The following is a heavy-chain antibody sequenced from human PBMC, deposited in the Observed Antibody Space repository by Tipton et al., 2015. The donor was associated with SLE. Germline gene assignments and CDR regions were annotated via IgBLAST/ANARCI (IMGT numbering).Heavy chain of an antibody. CDR2: ISYDGTIK. V-gene: IGHV3-30*04. CDR1: GFTFSSYA. D-gene: IGHD3-10*01. CDR3: AREREAMVRGVIPYHDAFDI. J-gene: IGHJ3*02. Sequence: SLRLSCAASGFTFSSYAMHWVRQAPGKGLEWVAVISYDGTIKYYVDSVKGRFTIFRDNSKNTLYLQMNILRAEDTAVYHCAREREAMVRGVIPYHDAFDIWGQGTMVTVSS.